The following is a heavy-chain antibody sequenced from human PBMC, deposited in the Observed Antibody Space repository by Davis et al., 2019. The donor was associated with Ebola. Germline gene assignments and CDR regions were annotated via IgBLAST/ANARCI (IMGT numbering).Heavy chain of an antibody. J-gene: IGHJ4*02. V-gene: IGHV3-30*03. D-gene: IGHD6-19*01. CDR3: ARLLGSAGDY. Sequence: PGGSLRLSCAASGFTFSSYGMHWVRQAPGKGLEWVAVISYDGSNKYYADSVKGRFTISRDNSKNTLYLQMNSLRAEDTAVYYCARLLGSAGDYWGQGTLVTVSS. CDR2: ISYDGSNK. CDR1: GFTFSSYG.